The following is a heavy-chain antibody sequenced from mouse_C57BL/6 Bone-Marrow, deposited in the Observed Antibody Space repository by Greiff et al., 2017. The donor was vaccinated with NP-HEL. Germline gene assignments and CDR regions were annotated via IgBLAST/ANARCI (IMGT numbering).Heavy chain of an antibody. CDR2: ISDGGSYT. CDR1: GFTFSSYA. V-gene: IGHV5-4*01. CDR3: ARALNYYGSSAWFAY. D-gene: IGHD1-1*01. Sequence: EVQLQESGGGLVKPGGSLKLSCEASGFTFSSYAMSWVRQTPEKRLEWVATISDGGSYTTYHENVKGRFPFSRDNAKNTLYLQMSHRKSEDTATYYCARALNYYGSSAWFAYWGQGTLVTVSA. J-gene: IGHJ3*01.